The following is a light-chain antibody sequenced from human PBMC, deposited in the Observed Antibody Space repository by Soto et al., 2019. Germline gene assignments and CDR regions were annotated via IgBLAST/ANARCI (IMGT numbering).Light chain of an antibody. V-gene: IGKV3-20*01. CDR3: QQYGSSPPLT. J-gene: IGKJ4*01. CDR1: QSVSSSY. CDR2: VAS. Sequence: EIVLTQSPGTLSLSPGERATLSCRASQSVSSSYLAWYQQKPGQAPRLLIYVASSRATGIPDRFSGSGSGTDFTLTISRLEPEGFGVYYCQQYGSSPPLTFGGGTKEEIK.